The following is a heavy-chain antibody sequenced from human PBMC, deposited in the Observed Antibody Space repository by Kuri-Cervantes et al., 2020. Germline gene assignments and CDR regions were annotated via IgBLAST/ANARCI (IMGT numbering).Heavy chain of an antibody. Sequence: GSLRLSCTVSGGSISSHYWSWFRQPPGKGLEYIGYVYYSGSTNYNPSLKSRVTISVDTSRNQFSLKLDSVTAADTAVCFCARGGWYQDYWGQGTLVTVSS. CDR3: ARGGWYQDY. J-gene: IGHJ4*02. CDR2: VYYSGST. D-gene: IGHD6-19*01. V-gene: IGHV4-59*11. CDR1: GGSISSHY.